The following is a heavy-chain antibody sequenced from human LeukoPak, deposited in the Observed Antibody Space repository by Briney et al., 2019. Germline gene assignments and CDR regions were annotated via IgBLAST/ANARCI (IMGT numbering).Heavy chain of an antibody. Sequence: SETLSLTCTVPGYSISSGYYWGWIRQPPGKGLEWIGSINHSGSTNYNPSLKSRVTISVDTSKDQFSLKLSSVTAADTAVYYCARQDSSGSFFDYWGQGTLVTVSS. CDR2: INHSGST. V-gene: IGHV4-38-2*02. J-gene: IGHJ4*02. D-gene: IGHD3-22*01. CDR1: GYSISSGYY. CDR3: ARQDSSGSFFDY.